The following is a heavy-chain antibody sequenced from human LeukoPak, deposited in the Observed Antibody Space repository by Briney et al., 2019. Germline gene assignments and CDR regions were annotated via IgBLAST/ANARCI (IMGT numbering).Heavy chain of an antibody. CDR1: VFTFNNYA. CDR3: PRGPAVAGTYFDY. Sequence: GGSLRLSCAASVFTFNNYALHWVRQAPGKGLEWVAVISYDGNNKYYAGSVKGRFTISRDNSKNTLYLQMNSLRAEDTAVYYCPRGPAVAGTYFDYWGQGTLVTVSS. CDR2: ISYDGNNK. V-gene: IGHV3-30*04. D-gene: IGHD6-19*01. J-gene: IGHJ4*02.